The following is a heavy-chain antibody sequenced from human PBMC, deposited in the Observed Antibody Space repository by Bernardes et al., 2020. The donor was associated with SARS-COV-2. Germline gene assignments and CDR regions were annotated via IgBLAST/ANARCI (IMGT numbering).Heavy chain of an antibody. J-gene: IGHJ6*02. V-gene: IGHV1-24*01. CDR1: GYTLTALS. Sequence: ASVKVSCKVSGYTLTALSMHWVRQAPGQGLEWMGGFDPEDGATIYAQKFQGRVTMTEDTSTDTAYMELSSLRSEDTAVYYCATAPVVVVPAAAQKYYYYYGMDVWGQGTTVTGSS. D-gene: IGHD2-2*01. CDR3: ATAPVVVVPAAAQKYYYYYGMDV. CDR2: FDPEDGAT.